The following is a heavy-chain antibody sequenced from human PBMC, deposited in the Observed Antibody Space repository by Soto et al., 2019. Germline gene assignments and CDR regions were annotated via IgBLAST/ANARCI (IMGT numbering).Heavy chain of an antibody. V-gene: IGHV3-23*01. CDR1: GFPFSSRA. D-gene: IGHD2-15*01. CDR3: AEWARYCSGADCRA. J-gene: IGHJ5*02. Sequence: EVQLLESGGGLVQPGGSLRLSCAASGFPFSSRAMSWVRQAPGKGLEWVSAIRGSGTITYYAGSVKGRFTISRDTSKNTLYLQMNSLRADDTAVYYCAEWARYCSGADCRAWGQGTLVTVSS. CDR2: IRGSGTIT.